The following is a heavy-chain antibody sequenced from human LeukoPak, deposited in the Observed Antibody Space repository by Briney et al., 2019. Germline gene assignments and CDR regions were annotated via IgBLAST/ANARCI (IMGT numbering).Heavy chain of an antibody. CDR1: GFTVRSNY. J-gene: IGHJ6*02. V-gene: IGHV3-66*01. D-gene: IGHD5-24*01. Sequence: GGSLRLSCAASGFTVRSNYMSWVRQAPGKGLEGVSLLYSSDSTYYADSVKGRFTISRDNSKNTLYLQMNSLRAEDTAVYYCASRDKGYYYGMDVWGQGTTVTVS. CDR3: ASRDKGYYYGMDV. CDR2: LYSSDST.